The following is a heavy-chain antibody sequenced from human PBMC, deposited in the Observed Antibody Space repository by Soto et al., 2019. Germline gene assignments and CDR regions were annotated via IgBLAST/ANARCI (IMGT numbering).Heavy chain of an antibody. Sequence: QMQLVQSGPEVKKPGTSVKVSCKASGFTFTSSAVQWVRQARGQRLEWIGWIVVGSGNTNYAQKFQERVTITRDMSTSTAYMELSSLRAEDTAVYYCAAYSGSYWGDEAWFDPWGQGTLVTVSS. CDR2: IVVGSGNT. V-gene: IGHV1-58*01. J-gene: IGHJ5*02. CDR3: AAYSGSYWGDEAWFDP. CDR1: GFTFTSSA. D-gene: IGHD1-26*01.